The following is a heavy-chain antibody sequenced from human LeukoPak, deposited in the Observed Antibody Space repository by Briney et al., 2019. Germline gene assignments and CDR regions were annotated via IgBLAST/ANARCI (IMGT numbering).Heavy chain of an antibody. V-gene: IGHV1-2*02. CDR3: ARFVVEDSSGWYDAFDI. CDR1: GYTFTGYY. Sequence: GSVKVSCKASGYTFTGYYMHWVRQAPGQGLEWMGWINPNSGDTNYAQKFQGRATMTRDTSISTLYMELNRLRADDTAVYYCARFVVEDSSGWYDAFDIWGQGTMVTVSS. D-gene: IGHD3-22*01. CDR2: INPNSGDT. J-gene: IGHJ3*02.